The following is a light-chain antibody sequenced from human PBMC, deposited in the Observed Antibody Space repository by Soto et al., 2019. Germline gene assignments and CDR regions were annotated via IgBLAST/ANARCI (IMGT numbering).Light chain of an antibody. CDR2: GAS. CDR1: PSVETF. Sequence: DIVMTQSPAILSVSPGERATLSCRASPSVETFLAWFQHKAGQAPRLLIFGASTRAAGVPARFSGGGSGTEFTLTIDSLRSEDFAVYFCQQYHAWPPGTFGGGTMVEIK. V-gene: IGKV3-15*01. J-gene: IGKJ4*01. CDR3: QQYHAWPPGT.